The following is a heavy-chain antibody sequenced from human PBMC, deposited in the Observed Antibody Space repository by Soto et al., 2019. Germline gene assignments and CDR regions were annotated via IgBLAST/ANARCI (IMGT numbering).Heavy chain of an antibody. Sequence: ASVKVSCKASGGTFSSYTISWVRQAPGQGLEWMGRIIPILGIANYAQKFQGRVTITADKSTSTAYMELSSLRSEDTAVYYFAREYCSGGSCYHYYYYYMDVWGKGTTVTVSS. J-gene: IGHJ6*03. CDR2: IIPILGIA. D-gene: IGHD2-15*01. V-gene: IGHV1-69*04. CDR1: GGTFSSYT. CDR3: AREYCSGGSCYHYYYYYMDV.